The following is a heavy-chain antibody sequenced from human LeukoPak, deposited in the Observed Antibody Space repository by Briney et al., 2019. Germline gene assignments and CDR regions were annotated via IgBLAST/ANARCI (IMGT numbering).Heavy chain of an antibody. V-gene: IGHV1-18*01. CDR3: ARGTGYSSSWYAQTGPPNDY. CDR2: ISAYNGNT. J-gene: IGHJ4*02. Sequence: GASVKVSCKASGYTFTSYGISWVRQAPGQGLEWMGWISAYNGNTNYAQKLQGRVTMTTDTSTSTAYMELRSLGSDDTAVYYCARGTGYSSSWYAQTGPPNDYWGQGTLVTVSS. CDR1: GYTFTSYG. D-gene: IGHD6-13*01.